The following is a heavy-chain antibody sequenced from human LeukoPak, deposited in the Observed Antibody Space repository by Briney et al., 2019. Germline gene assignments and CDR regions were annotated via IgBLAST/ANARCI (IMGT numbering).Heavy chain of an antibody. J-gene: IGHJ6*02. CDR3: ARDDIAASRNYYGMDV. V-gene: IGHV1-18*01. Sequence: ASVKVSCKASGYTFTSYGISWVRQAPGQGLEWMGWISAYNGNTNYAQKLQGRVTMTTDTSTSTAYMELSRLRSDDTAVYYCARDDIAASRNYYGMDVWGQGTTVTVSS. CDR2: ISAYNGNT. CDR1: GYTFTSYG. D-gene: IGHD6-13*01.